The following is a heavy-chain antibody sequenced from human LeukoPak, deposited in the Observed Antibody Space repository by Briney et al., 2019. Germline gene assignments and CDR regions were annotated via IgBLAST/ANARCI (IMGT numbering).Heavy chain of an antibody. J-gene: IGHJ3*02. CDR2: IYYSGSI. V-gene: IGHV4-39*01. D-gene: IGHD3-16*01. CDR3: ARPQGGAFDI. CDR1: GGSISSSSYY. Sequence: SETLSLTCTVSGGSISSSSYYWGWIRQPPGKGLEWIGSIYYSGSIYYNPSLKSRVTISVDTSKNQFSLKLSSVTAADTAVYYCARPQGGAFDIWGQGTMVTVSS.